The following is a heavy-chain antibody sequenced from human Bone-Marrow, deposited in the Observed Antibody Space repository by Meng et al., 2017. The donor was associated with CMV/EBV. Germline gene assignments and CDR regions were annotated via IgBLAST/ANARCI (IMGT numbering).Heavy chain of an antibody. J-gene: IGHJ3*01. D-gene: IGHD2-8*01. CDR1: GFTFSRYE. CDR3: VRDYCVNGICYDAFTL. V-gene: IGHV3-21*01. Sequence: GGSLRLSCAASGFTFSRYEMNWVRQAPGKGLQWVASISTTSADKFYTDSLKGRFTISRDNAKNSLYLQMNSLRAEDTALYYCVRDYCVNGICYDAFTLWGQGTMVTVSS. CDR2: ISTTSADK.